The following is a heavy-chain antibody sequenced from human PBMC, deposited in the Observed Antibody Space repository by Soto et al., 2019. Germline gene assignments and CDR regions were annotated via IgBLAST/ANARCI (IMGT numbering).Heavy chain of an antibody. V-gene: IGHV1-8*01. D-gene: IGHD3-9*01. CDR2: MNPNSGNT. CDR3: ARGQGYYDILTGYYMSYYYGMDV. J-gene: IGHJ6*02. CDR1: GYTFTSYD. Sequence: ASVKVSCKASGYTFTSYDINWVRQATGQGLEWIGWMNPNSGNTGYAQKFQGRVTMTRNTSISTAYMELSSLRSEDTAVYYCARGQGYYDILTGYYMSYYYGMDVWG.